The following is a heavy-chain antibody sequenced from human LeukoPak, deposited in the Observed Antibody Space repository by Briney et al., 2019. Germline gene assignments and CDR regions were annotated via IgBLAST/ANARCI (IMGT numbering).Heavy chain of an antibody. CDR3: ARDRDVVGYWSGYYTDYYYGMDV. V-gene: IGHV1-2*02. CDR2: INPNSGGT. D-gene: IGHD3-3*01. J-gene: IGHJ6*02. CDR1: GYTFTGYY. Sequence: ASVKVSCKASGYTFTGYYMHWMRQAPGQGLEWMGWINPNSGGTNYAQKFQGRVTMTRDASISTAYMELSRLRSDDTAVYYCARDRDVVGYWSGYYTDYYYGMDVWGQGTTVTVSS.